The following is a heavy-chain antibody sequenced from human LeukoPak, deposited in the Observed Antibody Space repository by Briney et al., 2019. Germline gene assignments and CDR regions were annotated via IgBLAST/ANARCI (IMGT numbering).Heavy chain of an antibody. J-gene: IGHJ5*02. CDR3: ARKTVVVPAAILGWFDP. CDR2: IIPIFGTA. V-gene: IGHV1-69*13. Sequence: SVKVSCKAAGGTFSSYAISWVRQAPGQGLECMGGIIPIFGTANYAQKFQGRVTITADEFTSTAYMELSSLRSEDTAVYYCARKTVVVPAAILGWFDPWGQGTLVTVSS. CDR1: GGTFSSYA. D-gene: IGHD2-2*01.